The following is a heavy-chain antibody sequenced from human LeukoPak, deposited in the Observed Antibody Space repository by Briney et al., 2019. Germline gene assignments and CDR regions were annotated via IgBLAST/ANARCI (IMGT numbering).Heavy chain of an antibody. CDR3: ARARVAVAGHYRGFDAFDI. D-gene: IGHD6-19*01. J-gene: IGHJ3*02. Sequence: ASVKVSCKASGYTFTGYYMLWVRQAPGQGLEWMGWINPNSGGTNYAQKFQGRVTMTRDTSISTAYMELSRLRSDDTAVYYCARARVAVAGHYRGFDAFDIWGQGTMVTVSS. CDR1: GYTFTGYY. V-gene: IGHV1-2*02. CDR2: INPNSGGT.